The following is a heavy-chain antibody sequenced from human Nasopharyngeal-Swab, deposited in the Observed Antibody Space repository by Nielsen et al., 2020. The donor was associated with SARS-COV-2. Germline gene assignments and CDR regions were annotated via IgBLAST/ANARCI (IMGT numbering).Heavy chain of an antibody. CDR1: GGSISSGGYY. CDR3: ARGNRNNWFDP. CDR2: IYYSGST. J-gene: IGHJ5*02. Sequence: SETLSLTCTVSGGSISSGGYYWSWIRQHPGKGLEWIGYIYYSGSTYYNPSLKSRVTISVDTSKNQFSLKLSSVTAADTAVYYCARGNRNNWFDPWGQGTLVTVSS. V-gene: IGHV4-31*03.